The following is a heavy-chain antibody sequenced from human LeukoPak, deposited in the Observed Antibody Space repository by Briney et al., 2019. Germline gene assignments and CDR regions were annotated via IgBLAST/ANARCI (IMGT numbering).Heavy chain of an antibody. J-gene: IGHJ2*01. Sequence: GGSLRLSCAASGFTFSSYAMSWVRQAPGKGLEWVSAISGSGGSTYYADSVKGRFTISRDNSKNTLYLQMNSLRAGDTAVYYCAKDPTDYGDYDWYFDLWGRGTLVTVSS. CDR1: GFTFSSYA. V-gene: IGHV3-23*01. CDR3: AKDPTDYGDYDWYFDL. D-gene: IGHD4-17*01. CDR2: ISGSGGST.